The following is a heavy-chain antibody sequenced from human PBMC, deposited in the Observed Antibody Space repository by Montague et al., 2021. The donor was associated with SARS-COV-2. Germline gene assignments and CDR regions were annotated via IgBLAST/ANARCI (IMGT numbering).Heavy chain of an antibody. D-gene: IGHD1-26*01. J-gene: IGHJ3*02. CDR1: GDSVSSHNAA. CDR2: TCYRSEWYF. V-gene: IGHV6-1*01. CDR3: VRYSYSGTYFGLNDAFDI. Sequence: CAISGDSVSSHNAAWNWIRQSPSKGLEWLGRTCYRSEWYFDYAISLRGRITINPDTSKNQFSLQLDSVTLDDTAVYYCVRYSYSGTYFGLNDAFDIWGQGTLVTVSS.